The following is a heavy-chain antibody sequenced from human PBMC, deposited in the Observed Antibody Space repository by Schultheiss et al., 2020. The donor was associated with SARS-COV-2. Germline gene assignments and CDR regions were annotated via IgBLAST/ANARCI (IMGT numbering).Heavy chain of an antibody. V-gene: IGHV1-18*01. CDR1: GYTFTSYG. D-gene: IGHD3-22*01. Sequence: ASVKVSCKASGYTFTSYGISWVRQAPGQGLEWMGWISAYNGNTNYAQKLQGRVTMTTDTSTSTAYMELRSLRSDDTAVYYCARDFGGRITMIVVVMDYWGQGTLVTVSS. J-gene: IGHJ4*02. CDR3: ARDFGGRITMIVVVMDY. CDR2: ISAYNGNT.